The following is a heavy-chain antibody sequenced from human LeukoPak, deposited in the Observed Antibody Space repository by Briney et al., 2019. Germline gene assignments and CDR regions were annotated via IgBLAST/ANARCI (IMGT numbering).Heavy chain of an antibody. CDR2: IYYSGGT. D-gene: IGHD2-2*01. Sequence: SETLSLTCTVSGGSISSYYWSWIRQPPGKGLEWIGYIYYSGGTNYNPSLKSRVTISVDTSKSQFSLKLSSVTAADTAVYYCVRLGDYCSSTNCRNWFDPWGQGTLVTVSS. CDR3: VRLGDYCSSTNCRNWFDP. J-gene: IGHJ5*02. CDR1: GGSISSYY. V-gene: IGHV4-59*08.